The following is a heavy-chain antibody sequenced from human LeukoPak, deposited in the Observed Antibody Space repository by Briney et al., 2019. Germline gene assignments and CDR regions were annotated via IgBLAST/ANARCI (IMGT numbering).Heavy chain of an antibody. V-gene: IGHV1-18*04. J-gene: IGHJ5*02. D-gene: IGHD6-13*01. CDR2: ISAYSGNT. CDR3: ARGRVTLAAAGTGNWFDP. Sequence: VASVKVSCKASGYTFTSYGISWVRQAPGQGLEWMGWISAYSGNTNYAQKLQGRVTMTTDTSTSTAYMELRSLRSDDTAVYYCARGRVTLAAAGTGNWFDPWGQGTLVTVSS. CDR1: GYTFTSYG.